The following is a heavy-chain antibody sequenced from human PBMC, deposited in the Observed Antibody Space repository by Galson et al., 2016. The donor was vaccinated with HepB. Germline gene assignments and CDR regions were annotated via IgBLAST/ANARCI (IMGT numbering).Heavy chain of an antibody. CDR3: ASGGTCGA. CDR1: GFTFSRCW. V-gene: IGHV3-7*02. CDR2: IKPDGSEK. Sequence: SLRLSCAASGFTFSRCWMTWVRQAPGKGLEWVANIKPDGSEKHYVDSVKGRFTISRDNAKNSLSLQMNSLRAEDTAVYYCASGGTCGAWGQGDLVTVSS. J-gene: IGHJ4*02. D-gene: IGHD2-21*01.